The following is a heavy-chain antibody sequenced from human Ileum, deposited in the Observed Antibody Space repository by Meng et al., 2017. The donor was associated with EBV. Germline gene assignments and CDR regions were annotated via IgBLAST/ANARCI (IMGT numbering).Heavy chain of an antibody. CDR2: MYYSGST. Sequence: QPQPPEAGPGLVKPSETLSLTCTVSGGSISNENDYWGWIRQPPGKGLEWIGSMYYSGSTYYNPSLKSRVTMSLDTSKNQFSLQLTSVTAADTALYYCATRVAAVKYYFDYWGQGTLVTVSS. V-gene: IGHV4-39*07. CDR3: ATRVAAVKYYFDY. J-gene: IGHJ4*02. CDR1: GGSISNENDY. D-gene: IGHD6-19*01.